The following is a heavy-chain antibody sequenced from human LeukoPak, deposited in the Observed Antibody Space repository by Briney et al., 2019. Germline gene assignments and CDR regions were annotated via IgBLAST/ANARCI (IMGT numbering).Heavy chain of an antibody. Sequence: GASVKVSCKASGYTFTSYYRHWVRQAPGQGLEWMGLINPSGGGTGYAPKFQGRVTMTEDTSTDTAYMELSSLRSEGTAVYYCATDRYSSSWYYFDYWGQGTLVTVSS. V-gene: IGHV1-46*01. CDR1: GYTFTSYY. J-gene: IGHJ4*02. CDR2: INPSGGGT. D-gene: IGHD6-13*01. CDR3: ATDRYSSSWYYFDY.